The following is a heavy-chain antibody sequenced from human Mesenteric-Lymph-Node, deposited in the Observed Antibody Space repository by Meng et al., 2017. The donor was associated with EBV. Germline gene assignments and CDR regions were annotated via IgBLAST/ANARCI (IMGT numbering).Heavy chain of an antibody. CDR3: ARGNGATT. CDR2: ISTYNGNT. J-gene: IGHJ5*02. V-gene: IGHV1-18*01. Sequence: QVQLVQSGAGVQKPGASVKVSCKASGYTFTGYGINWVRQAPGQGLEWMGYISTYNGNTNYAQKLQGRLTMTTDTSTSTAYMELTSLTSDDTAVYYCARGNGATTWGQGTLVTVSS. D-gene: IGHD5-24*01. CDR1: GYTFTGYG.